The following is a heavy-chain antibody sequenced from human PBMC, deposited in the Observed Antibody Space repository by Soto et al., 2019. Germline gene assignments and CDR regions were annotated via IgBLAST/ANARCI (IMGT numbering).Heavy chain of an antibody. V-gene: IGHV3-48*02. D-gene: IGHD2-8*02. J-gene: IGHJ5*02. Sequence: GGSLRLSCAASGVTLSSYAMNWVRQAPGKGLEWVSYISSSSNIQYAGSVKGRFTISRDNAKNSLYLQMNSLRDDDTAVYFCARDCSLGNRWCRWFDPWGQGTLVTVSS. CDR1: GVTLSSYA. CDR2: ISSSSNI. CDR3: ARDCSLGNRWCRWFDP.